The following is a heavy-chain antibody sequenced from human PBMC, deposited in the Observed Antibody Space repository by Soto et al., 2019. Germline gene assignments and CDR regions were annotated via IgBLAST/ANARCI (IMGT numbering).Heavy chain of an antibody. Sequence: SETLSLTCTVSGGSISSYYWSWIRQPPGKGLEWIGYIYYSGSTNYNPSLKSRVTISVDTSKNQFSLKLSSVTAADTAVYYCARSVYYYDINFDYWGQGTLVTVSS. V-gene: IGHV4-59*01. D-gene: IGHD3-22*01. CDR3: ARSVYYYDINFDY. J-gene: IGHJ4*02. CDR1: GGSISSYY. CDR2: IYYSGST.